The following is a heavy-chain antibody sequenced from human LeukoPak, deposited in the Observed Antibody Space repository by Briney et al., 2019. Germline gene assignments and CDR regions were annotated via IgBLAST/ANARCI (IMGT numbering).Heavy chain of an antibody. D-gene: IGHD4-17*01. J-gene: IGHJ4*02. CDR2: ISGSGGST. CDR3: ARGSFTVTPSFDY. Sequence: PGGSLRLSCAASGFTFSSYAMSWVRQAPGKGLEWVSAISGSGGSTYYADSVKGRFTISRDNAKNTLYPQMNSLRVEDTAVYYCARGSFTVTPSFDYWGQGTLVTVSS. V-gene: IGHV3-23*01. CDR1: GFTFSSYA.